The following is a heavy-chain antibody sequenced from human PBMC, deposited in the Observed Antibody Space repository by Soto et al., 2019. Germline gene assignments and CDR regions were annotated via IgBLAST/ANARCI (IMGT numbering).Heavy chain of an antibody. J-gene: IGHJ6*02. Sequence: QVELRESGPGLVKPSETVFLTCNVSGGSMRSYSWTWMRQSPGKGLEWLGNIFYSGNSNLNPSLRSRLNISVDTSKNKFSLTLKSVTAADTAVYYCARDSRCCGMDVWGQVTTVTVSS. CDR3: ARDSRCCGMDV. CDR1: GGSMRSYS. V-gene: IGHV4-59*01. CDR2: IFYSGNS.